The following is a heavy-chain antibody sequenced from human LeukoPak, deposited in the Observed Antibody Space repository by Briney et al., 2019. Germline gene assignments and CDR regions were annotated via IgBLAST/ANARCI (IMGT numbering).Heavy chain of an antibody. Sequence: GGSLRLSCAASGFTFSRFWMNWVRQAPGKGLVWVSRINSDGSSTTYADSVKGRFTISRDNAKNTLYLQMNSLTAEDTALYYCARSKYSASHVDYWGQGTLVTVSS. D-gene: IGHD1-26*01. J-gene: IGHJ4*02. V-gene: IGHV3-74*01. CDR2: INSDGSST. CDR1: GFTFSRFW. CDR3: ARSKYSASHVDY.